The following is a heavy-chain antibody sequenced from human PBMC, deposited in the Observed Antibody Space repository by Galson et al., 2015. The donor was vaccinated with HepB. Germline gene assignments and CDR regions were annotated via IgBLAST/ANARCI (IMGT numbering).Heavy chain of an antibody. CDR1: GFSFSDYA. Sequence: SLRLSCAASGFSFSDYAMHWVRQAPGKGLEWVAVILYDGSNKYYADSVKGRFTISRDNSKNTLYLQMNSLRADDAAVYYCARGGYSSGGSGLYYFDYWGQGTLVTVSS. CDR2: ILYDGSNK. D-gene: IGHD6-19*01. CDR3: ARGGYSSGGSGLYYFDY. J-gene: IGHJ4*02. V-gene: IGHV3-30-3*01.